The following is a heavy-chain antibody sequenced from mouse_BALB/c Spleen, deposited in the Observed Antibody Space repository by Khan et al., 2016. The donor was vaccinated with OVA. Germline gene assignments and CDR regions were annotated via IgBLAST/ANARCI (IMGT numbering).Heavy chain of an antibody. CDR1: GYTFINYW. CDR3: ARRGLRWDFDY. CDR2: INPSTAYT. V-gene: IGHV1-7*01. D-gene: IGHD1-1*01. Sequence: VELVESGAELAKPGASVKMSCKASGYTFINYWILWVKQRPGQGLAWIGYINPSTAYTEYNQNFKDKATLTADNSSRTAYMQLSSLTSEDSAVYYCARRGLRWDFDYGGQGTTLTVSS. J-gene: IGHJ2*01.